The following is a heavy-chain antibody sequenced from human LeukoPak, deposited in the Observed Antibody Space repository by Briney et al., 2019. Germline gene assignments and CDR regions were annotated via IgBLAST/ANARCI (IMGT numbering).Heavy chain of an antibody. Sequence: GGSLRLSCAASGFTFSTYAMSWVRQAPGKGLEWVAGISDGGSHTYYADSVKGRFTISRDNAKNSLYLQVNSLRDEDTAVYYCARVRSGWYDDYWGQGTLVTVSS. CDR3: ARVRSGWYDDY. CDR2: ISDGGSHT. D-gene: IGHD6-19*01. CDR1: GFTFSTYA. J-gene: IGHJ4*02. V-gene: IGHV3-23*01.